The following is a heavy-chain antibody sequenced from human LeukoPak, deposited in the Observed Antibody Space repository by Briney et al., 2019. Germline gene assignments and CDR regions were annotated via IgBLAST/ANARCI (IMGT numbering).Heavy chain of an antibody. V-gene: IGHV5-51*01. Sequence: GGSLQISCKGSGSSFTTYWIGWVRQMPGKGLEWMGIIYPGDSDTRYSPSFQAQVTLSPHKSISTAYLQWSSLKASDTAMYYCARRRDERGYKDVFDIWGQGTMVTVSS. CDR3: ARRRDERGYKDVFDI. CDR2: IYPGDSDT. CDR1: GSSFTTYW. J-gene: IGHJ3*02. D-gene: IGHD5-18*01.